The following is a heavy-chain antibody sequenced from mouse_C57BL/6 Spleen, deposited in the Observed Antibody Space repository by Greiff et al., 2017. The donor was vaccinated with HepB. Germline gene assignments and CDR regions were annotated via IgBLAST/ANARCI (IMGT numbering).Heavy chain of an antibody. V-gene: IGHV5-9*01. CDR2: ISGGGGNT. J-gene: IGHJ2*01. CDR1: GFTFSSYT. CDR3: ARHPLTGYLDY. D-gene: IGHD4-1*01. Sequence: EVQGVESGGGLVKPGGSLKLSCAASGFTFSSYTMSWVRQTPEKRLEWVATISGGGGNTYYPDSVKGRFTISRDNAKNTLYLQMSSLRSEDTALYYCARHPLTGYLDYWGQGTTLTVSS.